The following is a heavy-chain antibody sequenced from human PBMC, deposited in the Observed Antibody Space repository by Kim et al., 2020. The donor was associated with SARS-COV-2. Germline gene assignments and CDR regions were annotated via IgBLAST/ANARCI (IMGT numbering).Heavy chain of an antibody. CDR1: GDSVSSNSAA. CDR3: ARDRQGAGTGGDY. D-gene: IGHD6-19*01. CDR2: TYYRSKWYT. V-gene: IGHV6-1*01. J-gene: IGHJ4*02. Sequence: SQTLSLTCDISGDSVSSNSAAWDWIRQSPSRGLEWPGRTYYRSKWYTDYALSVKGPITIKPDTSKHQFSLQLNSVTPEDTAVYYCARDRQGAGTGGDYWGQGTLVTVSS.